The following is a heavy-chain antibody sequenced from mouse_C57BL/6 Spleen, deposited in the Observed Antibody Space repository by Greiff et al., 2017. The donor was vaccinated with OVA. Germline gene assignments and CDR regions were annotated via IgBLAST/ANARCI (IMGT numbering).Heavy chain of an antibody. CDR3: ARMTASTVVARDYFDY. J-gene: IGHJ2*01. CDR2: IDPSDSYT. V-gene: IGHV1-50*01. Sequence: QVQLQQPGAELVKPGASVKLSCKASGYTFTSYWMQWVKQRPGQGLEWIGEIDPSDSYTNYNQKFKGKAPLTVDPSSSTANMQLSSLTSEDSAVYYCARMTASTVVARDYFDYWGQGTTLTVSS. CDR1: GYTFTSYW. D-gene: IGHD1-1*01.